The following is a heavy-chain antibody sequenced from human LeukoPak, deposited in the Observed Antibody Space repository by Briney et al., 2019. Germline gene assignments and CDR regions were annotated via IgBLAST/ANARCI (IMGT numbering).Heavy chain of an antibody. CDR2: IWHDESIK. V-gene: IGHV3-33*01. CDR3: ARGLLNTFAVDA. Sequence: GGSLRLSCGASGSTFSATDMHWVRQAPGKGLEWEEVIWHDESIKSYADSVKGRFTVSKDNSQTTIYLKMNSLRVEDTALYYCARGLLNTFAVDAWGHGTTVTVSS. CDR1: GSTFSATD. D-gene: IGHD1/OR15-1a*01. J-gene: IGHJ6*02.